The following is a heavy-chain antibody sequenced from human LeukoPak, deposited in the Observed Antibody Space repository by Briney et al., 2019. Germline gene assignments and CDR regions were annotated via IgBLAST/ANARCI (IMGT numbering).Heavy chain of an antibody. D-gene: IGHD6-6*01. V-gene: IGHV1-18*01. CDR3: ATFSSSSYYYYGMDV. Sequence: GASVKVSCKASGYTFTSYGISWVRQAPGQGLEWMGWISAYNGNTNYAQKLQGRVTMTTDTSTSTAYMELRSLRSDDTAVYYCATFSSSSYYYYGMDVWGQGTRVTVSS. CDR2: ISAYNGNT. J-gene: IGHJ6*02. CDR1: GYTFTSYG.